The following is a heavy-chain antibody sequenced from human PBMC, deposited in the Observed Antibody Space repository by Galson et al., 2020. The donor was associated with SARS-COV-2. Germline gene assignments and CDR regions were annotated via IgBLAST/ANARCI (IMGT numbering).Heavy chain of an antibody. CDR3: ARDVGDTRNYWYFDV. J-gene: IGHJ2*01. CDR1: GYSFKAQY. D-gene: IGHD3-16*01. V-gene: IGHV1-2*04. Sequence: ASVTVSCTASGYSFKAQYMHWVRQAPGQGPEWMGWTDPRNGATKYAQTFQGWVTMTRDTSISTVYMDLSRLTSEDTAIYYCARDVGDTRNYWYFDVWGRGTLVIVSS. CDR2: TDPRNGAT.